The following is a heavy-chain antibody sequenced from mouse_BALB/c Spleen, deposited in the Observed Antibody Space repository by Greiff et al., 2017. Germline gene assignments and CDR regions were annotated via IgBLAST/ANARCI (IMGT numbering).Heavy chain of an antibody. V-gene: IGHV1S81*02. CDR2: INPSNGGT. CDR3: TRSVWSYAMDY. J-gene: IGHJ4*01. D-gene: IGHD2-10*02. Sequence: QVQLQQSGAELVKPGASVKLSCKASGYTFTSYYMYWVKQRPGQGLEWIGEINPSNGGTNFNEKFKSKATLTVDKSSSTAYMQLSSLASEDSAVYYCTRSVWSYAMDYWGQGTSVTVSS. CDR1: GYTFTSYY.